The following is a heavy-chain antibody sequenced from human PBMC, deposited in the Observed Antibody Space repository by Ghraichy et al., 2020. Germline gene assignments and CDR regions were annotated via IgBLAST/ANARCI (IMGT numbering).Heavy chain of an antibody. Sequence: ETLSLTCIVSGGSISSSSYYWGWIRQPSEKGLEWIGSIDYSGSKYYGPSLKSRVTISVDTSKNQFTLRLSSVTAADTAVYYCARHRFSRSYYMDVWGKGTAVTVSS. CDR2: IDYSGSK. J-gene: IGHJ6*03. CDR3: ARHRFSRSYYMDV. V-gene: IGHV4-39*01. CDR1: GGSISSSSYY. D-gene: IGHD2-2*01.